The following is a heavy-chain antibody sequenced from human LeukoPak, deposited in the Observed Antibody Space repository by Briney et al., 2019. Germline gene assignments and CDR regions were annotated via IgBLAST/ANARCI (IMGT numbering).Heavy chain of an antibody. V-gene: IGHV4-4*02. J-gene: IGHJ4*02. CDR1: GDSISNSNW. D-gene: IGHD4-17*01. CDR2: IYHSGST. Sequence: SGTLSLTCAVSGDSISNSNWWTWVRQSPGKGLEWIGEIYHSGSTNYNPSLKSRVTISVDKSKNQFSLKLSSVTAADTAVFYCARRGDYEPNYFDFWGQGTLVTVSS. CDR3: ARRGDYEPNYFDF.